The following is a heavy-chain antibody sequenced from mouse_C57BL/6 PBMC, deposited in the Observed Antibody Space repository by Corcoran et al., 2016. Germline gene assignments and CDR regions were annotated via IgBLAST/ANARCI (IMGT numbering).Heavy chain of an antibody. CDR3: ARRTEYWYFDV. CDR2: INPNNGGT. J-gene: IGHJ1*03. CDR1: GYTFTDYY. V-gene: IGHV1-26*01. Sequence: EVQLQQSGPELVKTGASVKISYKASGYTFTDYYMNWVKQSHGKSLEWIGDINPNNGGTSYNQKFKGKATLTVDKSSSTAYMELRSLTSEDSAVYYCARRTEYWYFDVWGTGTTVTVSS.